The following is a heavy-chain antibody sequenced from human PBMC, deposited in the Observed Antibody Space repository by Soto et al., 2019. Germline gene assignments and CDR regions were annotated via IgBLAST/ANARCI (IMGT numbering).Heavy chain of an antibody. V-gene: IGHV3-48*01. CDR3: ARDRDANCGGVSCNGFDS. CDR2: ISSSSSNL. Sequence: EVQLVDSGGGLVQPGGSLRLSCTASGFTFRSYSMNWVRQAPGKGLEWVSYISSSSSNLYYAYSGQGRFAISRDTAKNSLYQQQNSLRVDDAAAYYCARDRDANCGGVSCNGFDSWGQGTLVTVSS. CDR1: GFTFRSYS. J-gene: IGHJ5*01. D-gene: IGHD2-21*01.